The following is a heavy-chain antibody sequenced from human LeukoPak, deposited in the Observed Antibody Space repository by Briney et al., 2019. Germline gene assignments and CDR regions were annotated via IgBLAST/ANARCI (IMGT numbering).Heavy chain of an antibody. CDR3: ARYGFSSVWQGGWHAFDI. V-gene: IGHV1-46*01. D-gene: IGHD6-25*01. CDR1: GYTFTSYY. CDR2: INPTSGDT. Sequence: ASVKVSCKASGYTFTSYYVHWVRQAPGQGLRWMGIINPTSGDTNYAQNFQGRVTMTRDMSTSTVYMELSSLRSEDTAVYYCARYGFSSVWQGGWHAFDIWGHVTMVTVSS. J-gene: IGHJ3*02.